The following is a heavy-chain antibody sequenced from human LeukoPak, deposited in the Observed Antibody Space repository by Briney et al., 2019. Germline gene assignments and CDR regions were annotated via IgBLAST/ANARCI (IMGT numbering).Heavy chain of an antibody. D-gene: IGHD3-10*01. CDR1: GGSFSGYY. Sequence: SETLSLTCAVYGGSFSGYYWSWIRQPPGKGLEWIGEINHSGSTNYNPSLKSRVTISVDTSKNQFSLKLSSVTAVDTAVYYCARGRRWFGEFLFDYWGQGTLVTVSS. J-gene: IGHJ4*02. CDR3: ARGRRWFGEFLFDY. CDR2: INHSGST. V-gene: IGHV4-34*01.